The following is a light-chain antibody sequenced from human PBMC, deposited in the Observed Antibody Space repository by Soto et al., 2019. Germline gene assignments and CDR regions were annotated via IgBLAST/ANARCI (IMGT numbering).Light chain of an antibody. J-gene: IGKJ3*01. Sequence: EIVLTQSPGTLSLSPGDRATLSCRASHSVSSSYLAWYQQKPGQAPRRLIYGASSRATGIPDRFSGSGSGTDFTLTISRLEPEDFAVYYCQQYGSSPPYTFGPGTKVDIK. V-gene: IGKV3-20*01. CDR1: HSVSSSY. CDR3: QQYGSSPPYT. CDR2: GAS.